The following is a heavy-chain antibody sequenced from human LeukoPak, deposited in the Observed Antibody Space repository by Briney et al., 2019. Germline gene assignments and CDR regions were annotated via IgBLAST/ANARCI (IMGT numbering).Heavy chain of an antibody. J-gene: IGHJ3*02. CDR1: GFTVSNNY. V-gene: IGHV3-53*01. Sequence: GASLRLSCAASGFTVSNNYMSWVRQAPGKGLEWVSLVHSGGSTYYADSVKGRFTISRDNSKNTLYLQMNSLRVEDTAVYYCARDPTSRVTTVTADAFDIWGQGTIVTASA. CDR3: ARDPTSRVTTVTADAFDI. D-gene: IGHD4-17*01. CDR2: VHSGGST.